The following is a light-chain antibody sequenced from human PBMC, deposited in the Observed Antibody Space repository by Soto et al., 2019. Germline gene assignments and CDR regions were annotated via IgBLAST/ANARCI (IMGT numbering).Light chain of an antibody. CDR1: QGISSY. CDR2: AAS. CDR3: QQLDAYPRT. J-gene: IGKJ1*01. V-gene: IGKV1-9*01. Sequence: IQLTQSPSSLSASVGDRVTITCRASQGISSYLAWYQQKPGQAPKLLIYAASTLQSGVPSRFSGSGFGTAFTLTISSLQPEDFATYYCQQLDAYPRTFGQGTKVEIK.